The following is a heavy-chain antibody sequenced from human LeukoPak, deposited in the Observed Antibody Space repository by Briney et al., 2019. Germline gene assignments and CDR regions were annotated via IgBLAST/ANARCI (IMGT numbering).Heavy chain of an antibody. CDR2: ISWISGSV. CDR1: GFTFDEYA. V-gene: IGHV3-9*03. D-gene: IGHD2-2*01. CDR3: AKDRQYQLISPGLGFDP. J-gene: IGHJ5*02. Sequence: GGSLRLSCAASGFTFDEYAMHWVRQAPGKGLEWVSGISWISGSVGYADSVKGRFTISRDNAKNSLYLQMDSLRAEDMAFYYCAKDRQYQLISPGLGFDPWGQGTLVSVSS.